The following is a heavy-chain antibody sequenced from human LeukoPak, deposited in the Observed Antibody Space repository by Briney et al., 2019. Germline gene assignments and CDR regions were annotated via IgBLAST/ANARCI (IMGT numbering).Heavy chain of an antibody. CDR2: ISSSSSTI. CDR3: ARVAGDFWSGPSPYWYFDL. D-gene: IGHD3-3*01. Sequence: PGGSLRLSCAASGFTFSSYSMNWVRQAPGKGLEWVSYISSSSSTIYYADSVKGRFTTSRDNAKNSLYLQMNSLRAEDTAVYYCARVAGDFWSGPSPYWYFDLWGRGTLVTVSS. CDR1: GFTFSSYS. V-gene: IGHV3-48*04. J-gene: IGHJ2*01.